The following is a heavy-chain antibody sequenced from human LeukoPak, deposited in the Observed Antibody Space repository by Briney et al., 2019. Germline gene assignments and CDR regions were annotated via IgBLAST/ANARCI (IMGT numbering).Heavy chain of an antibody. V-gene: IGHV3-30*18. J-gene: IGHJ4*02. CDR3: AKQWDPDY. CDR1: GCTFSNYG. CDR2: ISYDGSTT. D-gene: IGHD1-26*01. Sequence: PGGSLRLSCAASGCTFSNYGMHWVRQAPGKGLEWVAVISYDGSTTYYADSVKGRFTISRDNSENTLYLQMNSLRGEDTAVYYCAKQWDPDYWGQGTLVTVSS.